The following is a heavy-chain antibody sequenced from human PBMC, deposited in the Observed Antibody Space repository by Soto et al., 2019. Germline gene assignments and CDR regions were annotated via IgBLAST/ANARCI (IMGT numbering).Heavy chain of an antibody. J-gene: IGHJ4*02. CDR2: INAGNGNT. V-gene: IGHV1-3*01. D-gene: IGHD6-13*01. CDR1: GYTFTSYA. CDR3: ARGRGIAAVGSFAY. Sequence: ASVKVSCKATGYTFTSYAMHWVRQAPGQRLEWMGWINAGNGNTKYSQKFQGRVTITRDTSASTAYMELSSLRSEDTDVYYCARGRGIAAVGSFAYGGQGTLVTV.